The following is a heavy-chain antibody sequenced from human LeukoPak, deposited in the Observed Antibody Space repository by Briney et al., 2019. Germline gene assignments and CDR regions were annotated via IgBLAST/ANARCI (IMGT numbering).Heavy chain of an antibody. CDR2: INWNGGST. CDR1: GFTFDDYG. J-gene: IGHJ4*02. Sequence: GGSLRLSCAASGFTFDDYGMSWVRQAPGKGLEWVSGINWNGGSTGYADSVKGRFTISRDNAKNSLYLQMNSLRAEDTALYYCARDANPRIAYYYGSSGYNHWGQGTLVTVSS. CDR3: ARDANPRIAYYYGSSGYNH. D-gene: IGHD3-22*01. V-gene: IGHV3-20*04.